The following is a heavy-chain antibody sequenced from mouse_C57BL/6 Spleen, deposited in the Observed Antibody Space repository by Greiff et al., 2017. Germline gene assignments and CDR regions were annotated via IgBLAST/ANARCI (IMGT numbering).Heavy chain of an antibody. V-gene: IGHV5-6*01. CDR2: ISSGGSYT. CDR1: GFTFSSYG. CDR3: ARHTDYGSSYFDY. Sequence: EVMLVESGGDLVKPGGSLKLSCAASGFTFSSYGMSWVRQTPDKRLEWVATISSGGSYTYYPDSVKGRFTISRENAKNTLYLQMSSLKSEDTAMYYCARHTDYGSSYFDYWGQGTTLTVSS. J-gene: IGHJ2*01. D-gene: IGHD1-1*01.